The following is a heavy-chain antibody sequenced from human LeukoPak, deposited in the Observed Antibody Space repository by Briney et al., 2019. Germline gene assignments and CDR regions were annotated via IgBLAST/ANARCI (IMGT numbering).Heavy chain of an antibody. CDR2: ISSSSSTI. V-gene: IGHV3-48*01. J-gene: IGHJ4*02. D-gene: IGHD4-17*01. CDR1: GFIFSSYG. CDR3: ARVFIGDYGDYQFDY. Sequence: GGSLTLSCAASGFIFSSYGMNWVRQAPGKGLEWVSYISSSSSTIYYADSVKGRFTISRDNAKNSLYLQMNSLRAEDTAVYYCARVFIGDYGDYQFDYWGQGTLVTVSS.